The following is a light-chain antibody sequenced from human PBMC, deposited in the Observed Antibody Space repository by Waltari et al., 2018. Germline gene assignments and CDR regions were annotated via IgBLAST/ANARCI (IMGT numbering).Light chain of an antibody. CDR1: QGISSS. Sequence: DIQLTQSPSFLSASVGDRFTITCRARQGISSSLAWYQQKPGKAPNVLISVASTLQSGVPSRFSGSGSGTEFTLTISSLQPEDFATYYCQQFKAYPVTFGQGTRLEIK. V-gene: IGKV1-9*01. CDR3: QQFKAYPVT. CDR2: VAS. J-gene: IGKJ5*01.